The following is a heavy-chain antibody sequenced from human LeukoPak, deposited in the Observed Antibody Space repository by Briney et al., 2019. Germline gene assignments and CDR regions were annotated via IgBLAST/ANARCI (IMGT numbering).Heavy chain of an antibody. D-gene: IGHD3-22*01. J-gene: IGHJ3*02. CDR1: GDSVSSNSAA. CDR2: TYYRSKWYN. V-gene: IGHV6-1*01. Sequence: SQTLSLTCAISGDSVSSNSAAWNWIRQSPSRGLEWLGRTYYRSKWYNDYAVSVKSRITINPDTSKNQFSLQLNSVTPEDTAVYYCARGGSYYDSSGYYDAFDIWGQGTMVTVSS. CDR3: ARGGSYYDSSGYYDAFDI.